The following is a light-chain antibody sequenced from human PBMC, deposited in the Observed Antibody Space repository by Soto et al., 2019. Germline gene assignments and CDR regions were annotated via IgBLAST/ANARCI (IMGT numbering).Light chain of an antibody. J-gene: IGLJ1*01. CDR3: SSYTAYRTYV. CDR1: DSDVGGYNY. CDR2: DVS. Sequence: LTQPASVSGAPGQSVTISCTGADSDVGGYNYVSWYQQYPGKAPQLMIYDVSGRPSGVSDRFSGSKSGDTASLTISGLQAEDEADYYCSSYTAYRTYVFGTGTKVTVL. V-gene: IGLV2-14*01.